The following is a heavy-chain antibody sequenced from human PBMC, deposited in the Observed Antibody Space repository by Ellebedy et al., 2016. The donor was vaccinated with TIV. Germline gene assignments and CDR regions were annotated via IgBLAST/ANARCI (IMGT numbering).Heavy chain of an antibody. Sequence: GGSLRLSXAASGFTFSSYSMNWVRQAPGKGLEWVSSISSSSYIYYADSVKGRFTISRDNAKNSLYLQMNSLRAEDTAVYYCARDLGYSSGWYGWFDPWGQGTLVTVSS. J-gene: IGHJ5*02. CDR1: GFTFSSYS. CDR3: ARDLGYSSGWYGWFDP. V-gene: IGHV3-21*01. CDR2: ISSSSYI. D-gene: IGHD6-19*01.